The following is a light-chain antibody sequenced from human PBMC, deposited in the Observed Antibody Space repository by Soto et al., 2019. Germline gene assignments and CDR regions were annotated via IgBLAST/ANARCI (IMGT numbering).Light chain of an antibody. CDR2: EVS. Sequence: QSALTQPASVSGSPGQSITISCTGTISDIGGYKYVSWYQQHPGKAPKLMIYEVSNRPSGVSNRFSGSKSGNTASLTISGLQAEDEADYYCSSYSSSSTLVFGTGTKVTVL. CDR1: ISDIGGYKY. J-gene: IGLJ1*01. V-gene: IGLV2-14*01. CDR3: SSYSSSSTLV.